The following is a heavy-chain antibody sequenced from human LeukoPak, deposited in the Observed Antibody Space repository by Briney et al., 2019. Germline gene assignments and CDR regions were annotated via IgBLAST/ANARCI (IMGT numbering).Heavy chain of an antibody. CDR1: GGSFSGYY. Sequence: PSETLSLTCAVYGGSFSGYYWGWIRQPPGKGLEWIGEINHSGSTNYNPSLKSRVTISVDTSKNQFSLKLSSVTAADTAVYYCASSTYYYDSSGYWEPYYFDYWGQGTLVTVSS. D-gene: IGHD3-22*01. CDR3: ASSTYYYDSSGYWEPYYFDY. V-gene: IGHV4-34*01. CDR2: INHSGST. J-gene: IGHJ4*02.